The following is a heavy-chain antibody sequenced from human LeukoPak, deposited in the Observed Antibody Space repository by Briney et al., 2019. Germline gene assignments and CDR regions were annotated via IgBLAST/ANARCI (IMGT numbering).Heavy chain of an antibody. V-gene: IGHV3-30*02. CDR3: ARSYVLHYFES. Sequence: QPGGSLRLSCAASGFVFTTFGMHWVRQPPGGRLEWVAFVAKDEVTKYYADSVKARFTISTDTSKSTLYLEMNSLRTEDTAVYYGARSYVLHYFESWGQGTPVTVSS. D-gene: IGHD3-10*02. J-gene: IGHJ4*02. CDR2: VAKDEVTK. CDR1: GFVFTTFG.